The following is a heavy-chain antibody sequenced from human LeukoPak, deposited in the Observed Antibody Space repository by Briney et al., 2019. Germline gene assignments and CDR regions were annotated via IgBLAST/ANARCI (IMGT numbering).Heavy chain of an antibody. D-gene: IGHD3-22*01. CDR2: IHPSGML. CDR3: SRGLDSRKLGH. V-gene: IGHV4-31*03. Sequence: SQTLSLTCTVSGASFNSDDQYRNWIRQSPVKGLEWIGSIHPSGMLYNNPSLESRVTMSRDTSKNQFSLNLNSVTAADTAVYFCSRGLDSRKLGHWGQGILVTVSS. CDR1: GASFNSDDQY. J-gene: IGHJ4*02.